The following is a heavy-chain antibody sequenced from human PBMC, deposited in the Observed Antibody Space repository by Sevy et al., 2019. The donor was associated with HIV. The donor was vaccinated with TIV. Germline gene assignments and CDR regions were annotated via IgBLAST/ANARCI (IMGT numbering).Heavy chain of an antibody. J-gene: IGHJ4*02. D-gene: IGHD2-8*01. CDR1: GFTFSKYS. CDR2: FSFGCGEI. Sequence: GGSLRLSCAASGFTFSKYSMSWVRKPPGKGLEWVSTFSFGCGEINYADSVKGRFTISRDNSKSSVYLQMNNLRPEDTAVYYCAREGCTKPHDYWGQGTLVTVSS. V-gene: IGHV3-23*01. CDR3: AREGCTKPHDY.